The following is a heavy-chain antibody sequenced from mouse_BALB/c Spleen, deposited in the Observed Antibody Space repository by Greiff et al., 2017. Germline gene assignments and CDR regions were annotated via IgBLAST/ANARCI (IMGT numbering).Heavy chain of an antibody. V-gene: IGHV5-15*02. CDR2: ISNLAYSI. Sequence: DVMLVESGGGLVQPGGSRKLSCAASGFTFSDYGMAWVRQAPGKGPEWVAFISNLAYSIYYADTVTGRFTISRENAKNTLYLEMSSLRSEDTAMYYCAREEGSPHWYFDVWGAGTTVTVSS. J-gene: IGHJ1*01. D-gene: IGHD1-1*01. CDR3: AREEGSPHWYFDV. CDR1: GFTFSDYG.